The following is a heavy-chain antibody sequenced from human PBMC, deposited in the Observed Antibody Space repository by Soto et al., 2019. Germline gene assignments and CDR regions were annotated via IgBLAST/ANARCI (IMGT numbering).Heavy chain of an antibody. CDR3: ASISNITSRPPFEY. CDR1: GFSLSDAKLG. V-gene: IGHV2-26*01. Sequence: QVTLKESGPVLVKPTETLTLTCTVSGFSLSDAKLGVSWIRQPPGKALEWLAHLFPHDEKSYRASLKSRLTISRDTSKRQVVLIVTDLDPLDTATYYCASISNITSRPPFEYWGQGTLVTVSS. J-gene: IGHJ4*02. CDR2: LFPHDEK. D-gene: IGHD1-20*01.